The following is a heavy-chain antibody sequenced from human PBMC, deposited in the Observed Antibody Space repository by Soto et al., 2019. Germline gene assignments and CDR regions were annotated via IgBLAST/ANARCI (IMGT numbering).Heavy chain of an antibody. D-gene: IGHD2-2*01. CDR2: IIPIFVTA. V-gene: IGHV1-69*01. J-gene: IGHJ4*02. CDR3: AVVIPPLGY. CDR1: GGTFSSYA. Sequence: QVQLVQSGAEVKKPGSSVKVSCKASGGTFSSYAISWVRQAPGQGLEWMGGIIPIFVTANYAQKFQGRVTSTADEATSTDYMELSSLRSEDTAVYYCAVVIPPLGYWGQGTLVTVSS.